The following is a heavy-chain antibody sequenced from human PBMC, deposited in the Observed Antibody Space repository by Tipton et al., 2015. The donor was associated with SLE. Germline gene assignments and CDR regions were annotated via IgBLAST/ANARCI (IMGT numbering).Heavy chain of an antibody. V-gene: IGHV4-59*01. CDR3: AREVEGYSSGWYYWYHYMDV. CDR2: VYYNGNS. CDR1: GGSISSYS. J-gene: IGHJ6*03. Sequence: TLSLTCTVSGGSISSYSWSWIRQPPGKGLEWIGYVYYNGNSNFNPSLKSRVTISVDTSKNQFSLRLSYVTAADTAVYYCAREVEGYSSGWYYWYHYMDVWGKGTTVTVSS. D-gene: IGHD6-19*01.